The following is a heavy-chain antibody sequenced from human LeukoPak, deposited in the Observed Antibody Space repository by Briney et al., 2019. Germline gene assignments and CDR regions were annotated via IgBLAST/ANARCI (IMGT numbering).Heavy chain of an antibody. CDR2: INHSGST. J-gene: IGHJ4*02. Sequence: PSETLSLTCAVYGGSFGGYYWNWIRQPPGKGLEWIGEINHSGSTNYNPFLKSRVTISVDTSKNQFSLKLSSVTAADTAVYYCATLLRGSDNLDYWGQGTLVTVSS. V-gene: IGHV4-34*01. D-gene: IGHD2-15*01. CDR3: ATLLRGSDNLDY. CDR1: GGSFGGYY.